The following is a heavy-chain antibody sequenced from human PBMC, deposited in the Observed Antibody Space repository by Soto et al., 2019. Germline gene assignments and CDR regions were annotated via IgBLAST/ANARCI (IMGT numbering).Heavy chain of an antibody. J-gene: IGHJ4*02. CDR3: ARDQGIASSRPFDY. Sequence: SETLSLTCTVSGDSLSNYYWSWIRQAPGKGLEWIGFIYHSGSTNYNPSLKSRVTMSIDTSKSQFSLKLNSVTAADTAVYYCARDQGIASSRPFDYWRPGTLDPVSS. V-gene: IGHV4-59*01. D-gene: IGHD6-13*01. CDR2: IYHSGST. CDR1: GDSLSNYY.